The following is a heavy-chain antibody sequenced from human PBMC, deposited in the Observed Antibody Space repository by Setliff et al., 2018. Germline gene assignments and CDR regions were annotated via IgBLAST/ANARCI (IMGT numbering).Heavy chain of an antibody. J-gene: IGHJ4*02. CDR2: IYYSGST. CDR3: ARDWVVVAAIDY. CDR1: GYSISSGYI. Sequence: SETLSLTCTVSGYSISSGYIWGWIRQPPGKGLEWIGSIYYSGSTYYNPSLKSRVTISVDTSKNQFSLKLSSVTAADTAVYYCARDWVVVAAIDYWGQGTLVTVSS. V-gene: IGHV4-38-2*02. D-gene: IGHD2-15*01.